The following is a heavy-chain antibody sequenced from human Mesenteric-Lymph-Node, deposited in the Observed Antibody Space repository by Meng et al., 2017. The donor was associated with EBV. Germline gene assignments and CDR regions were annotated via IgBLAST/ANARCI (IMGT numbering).Heavy chain of an antibody. D-gene: IGHD2-21*02. CDR1: GYTFTNYA. CDR3: ARDSEGNDLSFDY. V-gene: IGHV7-4-1*02. J-gene: IGHJ4*02. Sequence: VGLGRSGGEVKKPVASGKVSFKASGYTFTNYALTWVRQAPGQGLEWLGWLNTNTGNPTYAPGFAGRYVFSLDTSVSTAYLQISSLKADDSAVYYCARDSEGNDLSFDYWGQGTLVTVSS. CDR2: LNTNTGNP.